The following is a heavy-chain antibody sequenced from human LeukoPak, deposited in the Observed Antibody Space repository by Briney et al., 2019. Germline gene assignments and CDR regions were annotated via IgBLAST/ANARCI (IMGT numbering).Heavy chain of an antibody. CDR2: INPNSGGT. J-gene: IGHJ4*02. CDR3: ARGGALYYDILNGYPYYFDY. CDR1: GYTFTGYY. D-gene: IGHD3-9*01. Sequence: ASVKVSCKASGYTFTGYYMHWVRQAPGQGLEWMGWINPNSGGTNYAQKFQGRVTMTRDTSISTAYMELSSLRSDDTAVYYCARGGALYYDILNGYPYYFDYWGQGTLVTVSS. V-gene: IGHV1-2*02.